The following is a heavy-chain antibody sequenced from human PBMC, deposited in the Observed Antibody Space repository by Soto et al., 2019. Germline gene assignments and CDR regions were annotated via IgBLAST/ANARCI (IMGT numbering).Heavy chain of an antibody. Sequence: GGSLRLSCAASGFTFSSYAMSWVRQAPGKGLEWVSGISVMGRTTQYADPVKGRFTISSDNSKNTLYLQMSSLRAEDTAVYYCARGGYYDSTGYANWGQGTLVTVSS. D-gene: IGHD3-22*01. J-gene: IGHJ4*02. V-gene: IGHV3-23*01. CDR2: ISVMGRTT. CDR3: ARGGYYDSTGYAN. CDR1: GFTFSSYA.